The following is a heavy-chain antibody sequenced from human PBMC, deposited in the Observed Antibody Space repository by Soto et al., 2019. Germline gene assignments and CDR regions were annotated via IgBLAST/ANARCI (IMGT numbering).Heavy chain of an antibody. V-gene: IGHV3-30-3*01. J-gene: IGHJ6*02. CDR3: ARTFRSYGFYYGMDV. CDR1: GFTFSSYA. CDR2: ISYDGSNK. D-gene: IGHD5-18*01. Sequence: QVQLVESGGGVVQPGRSLRLSCAASGFTFSSYAMHWVRQAPGKGLEWVAVISYDGSNKYYADSVKGRFTISRDNSKNTLYLQMNSLRAEDTAVYYCARTFRSYGFYYGMDVWGQGTTVTVSS.